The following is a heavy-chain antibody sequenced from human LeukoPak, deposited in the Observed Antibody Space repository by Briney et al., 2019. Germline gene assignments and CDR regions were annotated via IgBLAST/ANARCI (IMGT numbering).Heavy chain of an antibody. CDR1: GHSFANYW. Sequence: GESLKISCKASGHSFANYWIGWVRQMPGKGLEWMGIIPPAHSDTVYSPSFHGRVTISADKSISTAYLQWSSLKASDTAIYYCARRYYDSTDFDPWGQGTLVTVSS. V-gene: IGHV5-51*01. CDR2: IPPAHSDT. J-gene: IGHJ5*02. D-gene: IGHD3-22*01. CDR3: ARRYYDSTDFDP.